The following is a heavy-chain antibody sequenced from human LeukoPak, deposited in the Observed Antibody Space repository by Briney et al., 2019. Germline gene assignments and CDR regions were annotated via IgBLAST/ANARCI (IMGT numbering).Heavy chain of an antibody. Sequence: GGSLRLSCAASGSTFRSYSMNWVRQAPGKGLEWVSYISSSGSTIYYADSVKGRFTISRDNAKNSLYLQMNSLRAEDTAVYYCARKGIDYDILTGFDPWGQGTLVTVSS. V-gene: IGHV3-48*01. CDR3: ARKGIDYDILTGFDP. D-gene: IGHD3-9*01. CDR2: ISSSGSTI. J-gene: IGHJ5*02. CDR1: GSTFRSYS.